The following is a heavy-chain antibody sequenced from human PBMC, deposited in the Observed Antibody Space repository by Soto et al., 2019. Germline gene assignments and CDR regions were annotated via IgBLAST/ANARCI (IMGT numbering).Heavy chain of an antibody. CDR1: GGTFSSYA. CDR3: ARVGIAAAGTLIYYYSYGMDV. D-gene: IGHD6-13*01. Sequence: QVQLVQSGAEVKKPGSSVKVSCKASGGTFSSYAISWVRQAPGQGLEWMGGIIPIFGTANYAQKFQGRVTITGDESTSTAYMELSSLRSEDTAVYYCARVGIAAAGTLIYYYSYGMDVWGQGTTVTVSS. J-gene: IGHJ6*02. V-gene: IGHV1-69*01. CDR2: IIPIFGTA.